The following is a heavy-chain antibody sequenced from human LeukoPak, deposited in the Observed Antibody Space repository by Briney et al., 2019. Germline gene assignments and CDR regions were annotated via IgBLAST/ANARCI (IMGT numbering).Heavy chain of an antibody. CDR3: ARDSTGWFDP. CDR1: GGSISSSRSY. CDR2: IYYNGDT. Sequence: SETLSLTCSVSGGSISSSRSYWGWIRQSPGKGLEWIGSIYYNGDTYYNPSLKSRVTISVDTSKNQFSLKLSSVTAADTAVYYCARDSTGWFDPWGQGTLVTVSS. V-gene: IGHV4-39*07. J-gene: IGHJ5*02.